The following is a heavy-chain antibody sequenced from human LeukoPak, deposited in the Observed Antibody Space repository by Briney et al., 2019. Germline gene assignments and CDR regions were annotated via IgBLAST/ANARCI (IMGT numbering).Heavy chain of an antibody. J-gene: IGHJ6*02. CDR2: TAGAGDVI. D-gene: IGHD2-15*01. CDR3: ATYIQRPPGMDV. CDR1: GLTFSDYR. Sequence: GGSLRLSCAASGLTFSDYRMIWVHQAPEKRVEWAAVTAGAGDVIQYADSVKGRFTISTDNSKNTVYLKMNRLRAEETALYFCATYIQRPPGMDVWGQGTMVTVYS. V-gene: IGHV3-23*01.